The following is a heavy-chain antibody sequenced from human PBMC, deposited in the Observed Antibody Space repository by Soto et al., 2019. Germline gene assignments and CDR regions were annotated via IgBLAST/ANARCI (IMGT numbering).Heavy chain of an antibody. CDR2: IIPIVGTA. D-gene: IGHD2-15*01. CDR3: ARDRCSGGSCYPDY. CDR1: GGTFSSYA. V-gene: IGHV1-69*12. J-gene: IGHJ4*02. Sequence: QVQLVQSGAEVKKPGSSVKVSCKASGGTFSSYAISWVRQAPGQGLEWMGGIIPIVGTANYAQKCQGRVTITADESTSTDYMELSSLRSEDTAVYYCARDRCSGGSCYPDYWGQGTLVTVFS.